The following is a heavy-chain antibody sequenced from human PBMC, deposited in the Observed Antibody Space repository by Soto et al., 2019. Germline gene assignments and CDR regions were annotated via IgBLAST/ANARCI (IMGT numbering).Heavy chain of an antibody. CDR1: GFIFNNYG. J-gene: IGHJ5*01. D-gene: IGHD5-12*01. CDR2: ISEDGSRK. Sequence: QVQVVESGGGVAQPGRSLRLSCTVSGFIFNNYGMQWVRQAPGKGLEWVSVISEDGSRKYYADSVKGRFTISRDNSKDTLYLQMNSLRAEDTAVYYCTKGCGRGFDLCGSWGQGTLVTVFS. CDR3: TKGCGRGFDLCGS. V-gene: IGHV3-30*18.